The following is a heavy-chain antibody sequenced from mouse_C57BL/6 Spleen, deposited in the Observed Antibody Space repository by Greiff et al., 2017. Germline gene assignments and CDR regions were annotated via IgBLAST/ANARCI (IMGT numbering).Heavy chain of an antibody. J-gene: IGHJ4*01. CDR2: IHPNSGST. CDR1: GYTFTSYW. V-gene: IGHV1-64*01. CDR3: ARWGLRPYYAMDY. Sequence: QVQLQQPGAELVKPGASVKLSCKASGYTFTSYWMHWVKQRPGQGLEWIGMIHPNSGSTNYNEKFKSKATLTVDKSSSTAYMQLSSLTSEDSAVYYCARWGLRPYYAMDYWGQGTSVTVSS. D-gene: IGHD2-4*01.